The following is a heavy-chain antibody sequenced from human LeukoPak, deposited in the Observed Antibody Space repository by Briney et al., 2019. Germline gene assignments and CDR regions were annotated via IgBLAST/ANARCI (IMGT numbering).Heavy chain of an antibody. CDR1: GFTFGDYA. D-gene: IGHD4-17*01. J-gene: IGHJ4*02. CDR2: IRSKAYGGTT. Sequence: GGSLRLSCTASGFTFGDYAMSWVRQAPGKGLEGVGFIRSKAYGGTTEYAASVKGRFTISRDDSKSIAYLQMNSLKTEDTAVYYCTRDFADYGDYYFDYWGQGTLVTVSS. CDR3: TRDFADYGDYYFDY. V-gene: IGHV3-49*04.